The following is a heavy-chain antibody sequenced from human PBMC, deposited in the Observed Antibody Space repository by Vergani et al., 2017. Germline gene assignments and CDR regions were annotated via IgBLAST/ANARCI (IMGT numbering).Heavy chain of an antibody. Sequence: EVQLLESGGGLVQPGGSLRLSCAASGFTFSTYAMTWVRQAPGKGLEWVSTISSDGGSTYYADSVKGRFTISRDNSKNTLYLQMNSLRAEDTAVYYCAKVPPLYSSSWYDLDYWGQGTLVTVSS. D-gene: IGHD6-13*01. V-gene: IGHV3-23*01. CDR1: GFTFSTYA. CDR2: ISSDGGST. J-gene: IGHJ4*02. CDR3: AKVPPLYSSSWYDLDY.